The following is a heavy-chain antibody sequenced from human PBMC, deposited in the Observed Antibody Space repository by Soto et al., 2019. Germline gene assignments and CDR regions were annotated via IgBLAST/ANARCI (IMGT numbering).Heavy chain of an antibody. CDR1: GYSFTSYW. CDR2: IYPGDSDT. D-gene: IGHD2-15*01. V-gene: IGHV5-51*01. Sequence: GESLKISCKGSGYSFTSYWIGWVRQMPGKGLEWMGIIYPGDSDTRYSPSFQGQVTISADKSISTAYLQWSSLKASDTAMYYCARLDCSGGSCYQYYFDYWGQGTLVTVS. J-gene: IGHJ4*02. CDR3: ARLDCSGGSCYQYYFDY.